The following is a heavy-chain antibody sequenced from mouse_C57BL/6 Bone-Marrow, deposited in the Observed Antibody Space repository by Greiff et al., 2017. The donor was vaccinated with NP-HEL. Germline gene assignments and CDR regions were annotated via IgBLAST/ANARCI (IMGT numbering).Heavy chain of an antibody. CDR3: ARPVVAWYFDV. Sequence: QVQLKQSGAELARPGASVKLSCKASGYTFTSYGISWVKQRTGQGLEWIGEIYPRSGNTYYNEKFKGKATLTADKSSSTAYMELRSLTSEDSAVYFCARPVVAWYFDVWGTGTTVTVSS. V-gene: IGHV1-81*01. CDR1: GYTFTSYG. J-gene: IGHJ1*03. CDR2: IYPRSGNT. D-gene: IGHD1-1*01.